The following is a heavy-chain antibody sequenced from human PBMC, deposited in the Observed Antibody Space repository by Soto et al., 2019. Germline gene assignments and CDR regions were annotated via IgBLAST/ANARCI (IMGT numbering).Heavy chain of an antibody. CDR2: YGGSGGST. J-gene: IGHJ6*03. CDR1: GFTFSTYG. CDR3: VKCRGRAYYYYYIDV. Sequence: DVQLLESGGGLVQRGGSLRLSCAASGFTFSTYGMTWVRQAPGKGLEWVSYGGSGGSTYYADSVKGRFTISRDNSKNTLYSQKNSRRAEDTAVYYCVKCRGRAYYYYYIDVWGNGTTVTVSS. D-gene: IGHD3-16*01. V-gene: IGHV3-23*01.